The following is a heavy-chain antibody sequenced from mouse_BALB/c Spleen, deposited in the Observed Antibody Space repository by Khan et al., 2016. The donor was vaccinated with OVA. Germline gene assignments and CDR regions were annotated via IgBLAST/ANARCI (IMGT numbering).Heavy chain of an antibody. CDR2: TNPTNGRT. CDR1: GYTFTSYW. V-gene: IGHV1S81*02. D-gene: IGHD1-1*01. Sequence: VQLVESGAELVKAGASVKMSCKASGYTFTSYWMHWVKQRLGQGLEWFAETNPTNGRTYYNEKFKSKATLTVDKSSSTAYMLLSGPTFEDSAVYYCARNKKIVATYFDYWGQGTTLTVSS. CDR3: ARNKKIVATYFDY. J-gene: IGHJ2*01.